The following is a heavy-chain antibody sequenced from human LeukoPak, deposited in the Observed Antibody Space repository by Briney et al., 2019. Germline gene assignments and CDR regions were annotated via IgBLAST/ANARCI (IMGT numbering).Heavy chain of an antibody. CDR3: ARPARNTPSIRSAYILAY. J-gene: IGHJ4*02. CDR1: AFTFSDYG. Sequence: GGSLRLSCAASAFTFSDYGIHWVRQAPGKGLEWVAVISHDGRNKHFAESVKGRFTISRDNSKKTVYLEMNSLRGDDTAVYYCARPARNTPSIRSAYILAYWGQGTLVTVSS. CDR2: ISHDGRNK. D-gene: IGHD1-14*01. V-gene: IGHV3-30*03.